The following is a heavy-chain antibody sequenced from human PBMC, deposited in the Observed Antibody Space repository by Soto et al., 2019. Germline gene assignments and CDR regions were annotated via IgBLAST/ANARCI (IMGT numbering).Heavy chain of an antibody. J-gene: IGHJ5*02. CDR3: ARDPSSGWYGGDWFDP. CDR1: GYTFTSYG. V-gene: IGHV1-18*01. CDR2: ISAYNGNT. Sequence: ASLKAACKASGYTFTSYGISWVRQAPGQGLEWMGWISAYNGNTNYAQKLPGRVTMTTDTSTSTAYMELRSLRSDDTAVYYCARDPSSGWYGGDWFDPWGQGTLVTVSS. D-gene: IGHD6-19*01.